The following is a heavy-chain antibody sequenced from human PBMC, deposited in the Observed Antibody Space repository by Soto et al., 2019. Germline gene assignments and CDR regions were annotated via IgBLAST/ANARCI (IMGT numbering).Heavy chain of an antibody. CDR3: ARSYRSRTKDYYYYMDV. CDR2: INHSGTT. Sequence: QVQLQQWGAGLLKPSETLSLTCAVYGGSFSGYYWSWIRQPPGKGLEWIGEINHSGTTNYNPSLRSRVTLSVDMSKNQFSLKLSSVTAADTAVYYCARSYRSRTKDYYYYMDVWGKGTTVTVSS. J-gene: IGHJ6*03. CDR1: GGSFSGYY. D-gene: IGHD3-16*02. V-gene: IGHV4-34*01.